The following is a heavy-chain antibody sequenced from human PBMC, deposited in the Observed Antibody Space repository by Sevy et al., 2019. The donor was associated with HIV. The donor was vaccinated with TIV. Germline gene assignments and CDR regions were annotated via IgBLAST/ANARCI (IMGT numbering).Heavy chain of an antibody. CDR1: GGSISSYY. CDR3: ARLAAYFDY. V-gene: IGHV4-59*01. Sequence: SETLSLTCTVSGGSISSYYWSWIRQPPGKGLEWIGYIYYSGSTNYNPSLKSRVTISVDTSKNQFSLKLSSVTAADTAVYYCARLAAYFDYWGQGTLVTVSS. CDR2: IYYSGST. J-gene: IGHJ4*02. D-gene: IGHD6-6*01.